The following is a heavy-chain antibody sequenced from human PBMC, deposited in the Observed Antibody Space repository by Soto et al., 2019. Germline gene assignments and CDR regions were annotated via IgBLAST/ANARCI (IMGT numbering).Heavy chain of an antibody. CDR2: ISYDGSNK. V-gene: IGHV3-30*18. Sequence: GGSLRLSCAASGFTFSSYGMHWVRQAPGKGLEWVAVISYDGSNKYYADSVKGRFTISRENSKNTLYLQMNSLRAEDTAVYYCAKDWGRYSGYYYGMDVWGQGTTVTVSS. CDR3: AKDWGRYSGYYYGMDV. CDR1: GFTFSSYG. J-gene: IGHJ6*02. D-gene: IGHD3-16*01.